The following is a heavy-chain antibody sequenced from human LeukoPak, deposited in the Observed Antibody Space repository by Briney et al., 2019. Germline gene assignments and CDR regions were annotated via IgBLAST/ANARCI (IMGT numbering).Heavy chain of an antibody. CDR1: GGSFSGYY. CDR3: ARGRRFLEWLNNWFDP. V-gene: IGHV4-34*01. Sequence: SETLSLTCAVYGGSFSGYYWSWIRQPPGKGLECIGELHHSGSTNYNPSLKSLVTISVDTGKNQFSLKLSSVTAADTAVYYCARGRRFLEWLNNWFDPWGQGTLVTVSS. J-gene: IGHJ5*02. CDR2: LHHSGST. D-gene: IGHD3-3*01.